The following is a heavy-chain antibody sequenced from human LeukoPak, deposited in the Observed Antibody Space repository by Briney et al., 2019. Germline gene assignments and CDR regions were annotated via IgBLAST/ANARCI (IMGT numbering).Heavy chain of an antibody. CDR2: IYYSGST. CDR1: GGSISSYY. V-gene: IGHV4-59*08. J-gene: IGHJ3*02. Sequence: PSETLSLTCAVSGGSISSYYWSWIRQPPGKGLEWIGYIYYSGSTNYNPSLKSRVTISVDTSKNQFSLKLSSVTAADTAVYYCARKGGSGSYYNAFDIWGQGTMVTVSS. CDR3: ARKGGSGSYYNAFDI. D-gene: IGHD1-26*01.